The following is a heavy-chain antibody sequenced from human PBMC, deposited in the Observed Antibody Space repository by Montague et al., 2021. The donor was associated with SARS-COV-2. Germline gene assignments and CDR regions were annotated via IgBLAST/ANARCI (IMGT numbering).Heavy chain of an antibody. J-gene: IGHJ3*02. Sequence: SETLSLTCTVSGGSISSYYWSWIRQPPGKGLEWIGYIYYSGSTNYNPSLKSRVTISVDTSKNQFSLKLGSVTAADTAVYYCARRSGWMGNAFDIWGQGAMVTVSS. D-gene: IGHD6-19*01. V-gene: IGHV4-59*01. CDR1: GGSISSYY. CDR2: IYYSGST. CDR3: ARRSGWMGNAFDI.